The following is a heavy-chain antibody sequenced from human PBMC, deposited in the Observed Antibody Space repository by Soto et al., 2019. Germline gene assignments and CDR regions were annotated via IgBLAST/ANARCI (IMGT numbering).Heavy chain of an antibody. V-gene: IGHV3-21*01. CDR1: GFTFSSFS. J-gene: IGHJ4*02. D-gene: IGHD3-3*01. CDR2: ISGSSTYI. CDR3: ATMRVAGISDY. Sequence: EVHLVESGGGLVKPGGSLRLSCAASGFTFSSFSMNWVRQAPGKGLEWISSISGSSTYIYYADSVKGRFTISRDNSKNSLYLQMNSLRADDTAVYYCATMRVAGISDYWGQGTLVTVSS.